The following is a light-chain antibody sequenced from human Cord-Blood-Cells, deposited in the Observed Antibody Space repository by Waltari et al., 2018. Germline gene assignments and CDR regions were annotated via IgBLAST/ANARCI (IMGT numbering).Light chain of an antibody. CDR3: QQYDNLPIT. CDR2: DAS. CDR1: QDISNY. V-gene: IGKV1-33*01. Sequence: DIQMTQSPSSLSASVGDRVTITCQASQDISNYLNWYQHEPGKAPKLLIYDASNLETGVPSRCSGSGSETDFTFTISSLQPEDIATYYCQQYDNLPITFGEGTRLEIK. J-gene: IGKJ5*01.